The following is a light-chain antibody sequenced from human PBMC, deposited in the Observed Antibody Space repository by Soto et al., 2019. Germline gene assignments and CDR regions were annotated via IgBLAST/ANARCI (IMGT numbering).Light chain of an antibody. CDR2: DNT. Sequence: VLTQPPSVSGAPGQRVTISCSGGSSNIGAVYNIHWFQQVPGTAPKLLIYDNTNRPSGVPDRFSGSNSGTSASLAITGLQAEDEADYYCQCYDSGQSASYVFGTGTKVTVL. J-gene: IGLJ1*01. CDR1: SSNIGAVYN. V-gene: IGLV1-40*01. CDR3: QCYDSGQSASYV.